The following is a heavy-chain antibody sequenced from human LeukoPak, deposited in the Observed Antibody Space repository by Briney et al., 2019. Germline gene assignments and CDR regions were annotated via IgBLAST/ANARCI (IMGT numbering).Heavy chain of an antibody. D-gene: IGHD2-15*01. Sequence: GGSLRLSCESSGFTFGSHAMYWVRQAPGRGLEWVAGIFGGGGSPHYADSVKGRFTISRDNPRNTVYLQINSLRDDDTAVYYCGKTTVGYSSGQKPAWPVDFWGQGTLVTVSS. J-gene: IGHJ4*02. CDR2: IFGGGGSP. CDR1: GFTFGSHA. CDR3: GKTTVGYSSGQKPAWPVDF. V-gene: IGHV3-23*01.